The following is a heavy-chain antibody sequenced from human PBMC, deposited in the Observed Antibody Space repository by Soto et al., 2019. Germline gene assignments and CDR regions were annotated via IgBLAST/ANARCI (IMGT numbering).Heavy chain of an antibody. Sequence: SQTLSLTCDISGDSVSTNTATWDWIRQSPSRGLEWLGRTYYRSRWYFDYAVSVKSRITISPDISNNQVSLQLTSVTPDDTAIYYCVRVIGNSWLASWGQGTLVTVSS. J-gene: IGHJ5*01. CDR3: VRVIGNSWLAS. CDR2: TYYRSRWYF. CDR1: GDSVSTNTAT. D-gene: IGHD3-22*01. V-gene: IGHV6-1*01.